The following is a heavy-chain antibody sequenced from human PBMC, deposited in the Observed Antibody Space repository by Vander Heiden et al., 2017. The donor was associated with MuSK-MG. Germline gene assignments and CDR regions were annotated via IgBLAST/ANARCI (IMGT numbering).Heavy chain of an antibody. D-gene: IGHD3-22*01. CDR1: GYSFSTYW. CDR2: IYPGDFDT. CDR3: AIHSGGQYYYDSSGWFDP. Sequence: EVQLVQSGAEVKKPGESLKISCKASGYSFSTYWIGWVRQMPGKGLEWMGRIYPGDFDTRYSPSFQGQVTISADKSINTAYLQWSSLKASDTAMYYCAIHSGGQYYYDSSGWFDPWGQGTLVTVSS. J-gene: IGHJ5*02. V-gene: IGHV5-51*03.